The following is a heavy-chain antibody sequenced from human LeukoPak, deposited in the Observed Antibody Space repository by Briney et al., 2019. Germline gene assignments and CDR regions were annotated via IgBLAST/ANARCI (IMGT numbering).Heavy chain of an antibody. D-gene: IGHD6-13*01. Sequence: SETLSLTCTVSGGSISSYYWSWIRQPPGKGLEWIGEINHSGSTNYNPSLKSRVTISVDTSKNQFSLKLSSVTAADTAVYYCARAWYSSPFDPWGQGTLVTVSS. CDR2: INHSGST. CDR3: ARAWYSSPFDP. V-gene: IGHV4-34*01. CDR1: GGSISSYY. J-gene: IGHJ5*02.